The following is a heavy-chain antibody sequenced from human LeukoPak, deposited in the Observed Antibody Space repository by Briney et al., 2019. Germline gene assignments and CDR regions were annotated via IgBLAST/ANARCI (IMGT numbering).Heavy chain of an antibody. CDR1: GYSISSGYY. D-gene: IGHD2-21*02. CDR3: ARQYCGGGDCLGENFDF. V-gene: IGHV4-38-2*02. Sequence: SETLSLTCTVSGYSISSGYYWGWIRQPPGKGLEWIGSIYHSGSTYYNPSLKSRVTISVDTSKNQFSLKLSSVTAADTAVYYCARQYCGGGDCLGENFDFWGQGTLVTVSS. CDR2: IYHSGST. J-gene: IGHJ4*02.